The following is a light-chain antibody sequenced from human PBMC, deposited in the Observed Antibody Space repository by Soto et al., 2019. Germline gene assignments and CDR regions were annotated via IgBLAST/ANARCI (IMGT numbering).Light chain of an antibody. CDR2: GAS. CDR1: QSVSSS. V-gene: IGKV3-15*01. Sequence: EILMTQYPDTLSVSPGQRVTLSCRASQSVSSSLAWYQQKPGQAPRLLIYGASSRATGIPARLSGSGSGTVFTLTIRSLRSEDFAIYFCQQYNDWPTFGPGTKVDIK. CDR3: QQYNDWPT. J-gene: IGKJ3*01.